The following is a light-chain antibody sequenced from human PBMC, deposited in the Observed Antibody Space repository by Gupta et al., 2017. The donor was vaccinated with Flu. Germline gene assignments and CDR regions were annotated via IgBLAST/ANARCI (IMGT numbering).Light chain of an antibody. V-gene: IGLV1-44*01. Sequence: QSVLTQPPSASGTPGQRVTISCSGSSLNIGCNAVNWYQQLPGTAPKLLIYGHNQRPSGVPDRFSGSKSGTSASLAISGLQSEDEADYYFAAWDDNLKGWVFGGGTKLTVL. CDR1: SLNIGCNA. CDR2: GHN. J-gene: IGLJ3*02. CDR3: AAWDDNLKGWV.